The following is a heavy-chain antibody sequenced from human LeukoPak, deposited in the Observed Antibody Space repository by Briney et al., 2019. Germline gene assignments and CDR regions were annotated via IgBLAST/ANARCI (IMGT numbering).Heavy chain of an antibody. CDR1: GFTVSSNY. CDR2: IYSGGST. V-gene: IGHV3-66*01. CDR3: ARDDYYHDSSGYRDYGMDV. D-gene: IGHD3-22*01. J-gene: IGHJ6*02. Sequence: GGSLRLSCAASGFTVSSNYMSWVRQAPGKGLEWVSVIYSGGSTYYADSVKGRFTISRDNSKNTLYLQMNSLRAEDTAVYYCARDDYYHDSSGYRDYGMDVWGQGTTVTVSS.